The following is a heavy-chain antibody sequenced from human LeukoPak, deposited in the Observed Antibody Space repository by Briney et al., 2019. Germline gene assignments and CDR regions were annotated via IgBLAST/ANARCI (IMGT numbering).Heavy chain of an antibody. Sequence: GGSLRHSCAASGFAFSSYWMHWVRQAPGKGLVWVSRINSDGSSTSYADSVKGRFTISRDNAKNTLYLQMNSLRAEDTAVYYCATGQGHVMDVWGQGTTVTVSS. CDR3: ATGQGHVMDV. D-gene: IGHD1-14*01. CDR2: INSDGSST. V-gene: IGHV3-74*01. CDR1: GFAFSSYW. J-gene: IGHJ6*02.